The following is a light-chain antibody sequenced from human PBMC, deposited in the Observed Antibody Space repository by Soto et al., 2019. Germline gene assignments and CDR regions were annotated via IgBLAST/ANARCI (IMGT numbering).Light chain of an antibody. Sequence: QSLLTQPASVSGSPGQSITISCPGTSSDVGSYNLVSWYQQHPGKAPKLMIYEATKRPSGVSNRFSGSKSGNTASLTISGLQAEDEADYYCCSYAGSSTYVFGSGTKVTVL. J-gene: IGLJ1*01. CDR2: EAT. V-gene: IGLV2-23*01. CDR3: CSYAGSSTYV. CDR1: SSDVGSYNL.